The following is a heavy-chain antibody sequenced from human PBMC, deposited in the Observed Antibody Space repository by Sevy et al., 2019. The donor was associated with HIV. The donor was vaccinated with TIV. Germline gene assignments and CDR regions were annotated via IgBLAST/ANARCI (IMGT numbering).Heavy chain of an antibody. CDR1: GFTFSSYA. CDR2: KSYDGSNK. V-gene: IGHV3-30*04. Sequence: GGSLRLSCAASGFTFSSYAMHWVRQAPGKGLEWVAVKSYDGSNKYYADSVKGRFTISRDNSKNTLYLQMNSLRAEDTAVYYCARDLLRITIFVPAPGFDYWGQGTLVTVSS. J-gene: IGHJ4*02. CDR3: ARDLLRITIFVPAPGFDY. D-gene: IGHD3-3*01.